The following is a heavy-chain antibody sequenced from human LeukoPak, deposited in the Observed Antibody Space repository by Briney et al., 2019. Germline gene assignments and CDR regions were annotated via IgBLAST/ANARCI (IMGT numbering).Heavy chain of an antibody. V-gene: IGHV3-23*01. Sequence: GGSLRLSCEGSGFSFNGYAMSWVRQAPGKGLEWVAVTGGSDDNTHYADSVKGRFSISRDTSENRLFLQMNSLRLDDSALYYCTKDLMTGFSSGWYLAYWGQGTLVTVSS. CDR3: TKDLMTGFSSGWYLAY. CDR1: GFSFNGYA. D-gene: IGHD6-19*01. CDR2: TGGSDDNT. J-gene: IGHJ4*02.